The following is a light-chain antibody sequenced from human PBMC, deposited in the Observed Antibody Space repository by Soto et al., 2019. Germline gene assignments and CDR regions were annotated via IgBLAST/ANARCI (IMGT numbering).Light chain of an antibody. V-gene: IGKV3-20*01. CDR2: GAS. CDR3: QQSGSSPLT. Sequence: EIVLSQSPGTLSLTPGERDTLSYRASQSVSNNYLAWYQQKPGQAPRLLVYGASSRATGIPDRFSGSGSATDFTLTISRLEPEDFAVYFCQQSGSSPLTFGGGTKVDIK. CDR1: QSVSNNY. J-gene: IGKJ4*01.